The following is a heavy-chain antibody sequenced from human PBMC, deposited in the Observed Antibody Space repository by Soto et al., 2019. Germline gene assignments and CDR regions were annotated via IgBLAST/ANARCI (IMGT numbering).Heavy chain of an antibody. CDR1: GFTFSTYS. V-gene: IGHV3-21*01. CDR3: AREYTAWPLAYGLGV. D-gene: IGHD2-2*02. CDR2: ISGRSDI. Sequence: PGGSLRLSCVGSGFTFSTYSINWVRQAPGKGLEWVSSISGRSDIYYADSVKGRFTISRDNAKNSVSLQMNSLRAEDTAVYYCAREYTAWPLAYGLGVWGQGTTVAVSS. J-gene: IGHJ6*02.